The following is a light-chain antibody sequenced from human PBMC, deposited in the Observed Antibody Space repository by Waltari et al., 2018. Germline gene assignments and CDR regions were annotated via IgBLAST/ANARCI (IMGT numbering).Light chain of an antibody. CDR3: LHHHSYPLT. CDR1: KGISNY. V-gene: IGKV1-17*03. Sequence: DIQMTQSPSALSASVGDRVTITCRASKGISNYVAWFQQKPGKVPKRLIFAADTLESGVPPRFSGSGSGTEFTLTISRLQPEDFATYYCLHHHSYPLTFGPGTKLQMK. CDR2: AAD. J-gene: IGKJ2*01.